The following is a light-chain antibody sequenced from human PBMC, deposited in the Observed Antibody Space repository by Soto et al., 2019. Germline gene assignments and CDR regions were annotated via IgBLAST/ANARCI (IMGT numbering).Light chain of an antibody. J-gene: IGLJ2*01. V-gene: IGLV1-40*01. CDR3: QSYDSSLSGSVV. CDR2: GNS. Sequence: QAVLTQPPSVSGAPGPRVTISCTGSSSNIGAGYDVHWYQQLPGTAPKLLIYGNSNRPSGVPDRFSGSKSGTSASLAITGLQAEDEADYYCQSYDSSLSGSVVFGGGTKVTV. CDR1: SSNIGAGYD.